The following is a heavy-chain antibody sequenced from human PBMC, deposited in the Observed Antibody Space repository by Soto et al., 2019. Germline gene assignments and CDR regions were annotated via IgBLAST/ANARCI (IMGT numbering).Heavy chain of an antibody. D-gene: IGHD3-3*01. CDR1: GFTFSSYS. J-gene: IGHJ3*02. CDR3: AKDRAFTIFGVVIIRDDAFDI. Sequence: PGGSLRLSCVASGFTFSSYSMNWVRQAPGKGLEWVSSISSSSSYIYYADSVKGRFTISRDNAKNSLYLQMNSLRAEDTAVYYCAKDRAFTIFGVVIIRDDAFDIWGQGTMVTVSS. V-gene: IGHV3-21*04. CDR2: ISSSSSYI.